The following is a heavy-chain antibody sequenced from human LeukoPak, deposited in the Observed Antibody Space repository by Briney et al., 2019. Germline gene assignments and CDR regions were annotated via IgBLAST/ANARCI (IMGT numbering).Heavy chain of an antibody. CDR3: ARAGGYDPYFDY. V-gene: IGHV1-46*01. D-gene: IGHD5-12*01. Sequence: GASVKVSCKASGYTFTNYYIYWMRQAPGQGLEWMGTINPTAGTTHYAQKFQGRVTMTWDTSTSTVYMDLSSLRSADTAVYYCARAGGYDPYFDYWGQGTLVTVSS. J-gene: IGHJ4*02. CDR1: GYTFTNYY. CDR2: INPTAGTT.